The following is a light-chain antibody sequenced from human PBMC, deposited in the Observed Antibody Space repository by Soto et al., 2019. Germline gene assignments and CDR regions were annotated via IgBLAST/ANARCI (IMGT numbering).Light chain of an antibody. CDR1: QNARSSY. V-gene: IGKV3-20*01. Sequence: EIVLTQYPGTVSLAPGERVTLSCRASQNARSSYLVWFQQMPGQAPRLLIYGATNRDTGIPDRFSGSGSGTDFTLTINRLEPEDCAGDYCHHYDKSLWTCGQGTRVEVK. CDR2: GAT. J-gene: IGKJ1*01. CDR3: HHYDKSLWT.